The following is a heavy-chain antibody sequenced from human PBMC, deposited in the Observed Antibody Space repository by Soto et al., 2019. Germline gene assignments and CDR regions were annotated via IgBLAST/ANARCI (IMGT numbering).Heavy chain of an antibody. V-gene: IGHV3-23*01. J-gene: IGHJ1*01. CDR2: ISGSGEST. D-gene: IGHD2-2*01. Sequence: EVQLLESGGGLAQPGGSLRLSCAASGFSFSEYSMSWVRQAPGRGLEWVSGISGSGESTFYADSVRGRFTVSRDNSKNMLYLQMDSLRAEDTAIYYCAKDLRYQPRDLEYWGQGTLVTVSS. CDR3: AKDLRYQPRDLEY. CDR1: GFSFSEYS.